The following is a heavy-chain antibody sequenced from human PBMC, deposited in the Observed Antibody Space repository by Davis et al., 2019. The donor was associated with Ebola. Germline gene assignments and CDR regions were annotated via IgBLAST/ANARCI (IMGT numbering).Heavy chain of an antibody. D-gene: IGHD2-15*01. Sequence: GGSLRLSCAASGFTFSSYSMNWVRQAPGKGLEWVSSISSSSSYIYYADSVKGRFTISRDNAKNTLYLQMNSLRAEDTAVYYCAREGGCSGGSCYYFDYWGQGTLVTVSS. V-gene: IGHV3-21*01. J-gene: IGHJ4*02. CDR1: GFTFSSYS. CDR3: AREGGCSGGSCYYFDY. CDR2: ISSSSSYI.